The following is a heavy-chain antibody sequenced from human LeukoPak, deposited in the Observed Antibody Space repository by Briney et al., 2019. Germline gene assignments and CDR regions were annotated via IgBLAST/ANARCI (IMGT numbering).Heavy chain of an antibody. CDR2: IKSKTDGGTT. V-gene: IGHV3-15*01. D-gene: IGHD3-22*01. CDR1: GFTFSNAW. CDR3: TSPSPYYDSSGYYPGP. J-gene: IGHJ5*02. Sequence: GGSLRLSCAASGFTFSNAWMSWVRQAPGRGLEWVGRIKSKTDGGTTDYAAPVKGRFTTSRDDSKNTLYLQMNSLKTEDTAVYYCTSPSPYYDSSGYYPGPWGQGTLVTVSS.